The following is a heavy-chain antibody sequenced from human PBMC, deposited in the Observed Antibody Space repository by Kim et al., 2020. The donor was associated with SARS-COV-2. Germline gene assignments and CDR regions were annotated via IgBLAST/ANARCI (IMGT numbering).Heavy chain of an antibody. D-gene: IGHD2-2*01. CDR1: GYTFTSYA. CDR3: ARGQIVVVPAVHDAFDI. J-gene: IGHJ3*02. CDR2: INAGNGNT. Sequence: ASVNVSCKASGYTFTSYAMHWVRQAPGQRLEWMGWINAGNGNTKYSQKFQGRVTITRDTSASTAYMELSSLRSEDTAVYYCARGQIVVVPAVHDAFDIWGQGTMVTVSS. V-gene: IGHV1-3*01.